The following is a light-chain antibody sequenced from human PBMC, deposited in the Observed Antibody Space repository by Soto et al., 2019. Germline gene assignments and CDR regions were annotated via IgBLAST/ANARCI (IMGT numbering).Light chain of an antibody. Sequence: QSVLTQPASVSGSPGQSITISCTGTSSDVGNYIYVFWFQQHPGKAPKLTISEVSNRPSGVSSRFSGSKSGNTASLTISGLQAEDEAHYYCTSYTASSTYVFGTGTKVTVL. J-gene: IGLJ1*01. CDR2: EVS. CDR1: SSDVGNYIY. CDR3: TSYTASSTYV. V-gene: IGLV2-14*01.